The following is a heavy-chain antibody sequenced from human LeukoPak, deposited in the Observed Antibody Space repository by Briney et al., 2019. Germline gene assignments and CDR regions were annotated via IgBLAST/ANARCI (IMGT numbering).Heavy chain of an antibody. V-gene: IGHV3-23*01. CDR3: AKDDDTGTSYLEPPFSFDY. D-gene: IGHD3-9*01. Sequence: GGGLRLPRAASGFPLRSCFKSWVRQPPAKGLEGVSDLSGSCGSTYYADSLKGWFTISRENSKNTLHLQMNRLRAEDTAVYYCAKDDDTGTSYLEPPFSFDYWGQGALVTVSS. CDR1: GFPLRSCF. CDR2: LSGSCGST. J-gene: IGHJ4*02.